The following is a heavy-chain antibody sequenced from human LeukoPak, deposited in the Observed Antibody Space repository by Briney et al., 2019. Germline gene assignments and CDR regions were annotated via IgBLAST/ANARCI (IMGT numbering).Heavy chain of an antibody. CDR2: IWYDGSNK. V-gene: IGHV3-33*08. D-gene: IGHD3-3*01. Sequence: GGSLRLSCAASGFTFDDYAMHWVRQAPGKGLEWVAVIWYDGSNKYYADSVKGRFTISRDNSKNTLYLQMNSLRAEDTAVYYCARGGRLRFLEWLFKAPYFDYWGQGTLVTVSS. J-gene: IGHJ4*02. CDR1: GFTFDDYA. CDR3: ARGGRLRFLEWLFKAPYFDY.